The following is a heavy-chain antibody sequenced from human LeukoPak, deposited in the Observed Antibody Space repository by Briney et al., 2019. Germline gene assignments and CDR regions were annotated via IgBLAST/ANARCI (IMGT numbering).Heavy chain of an antibody. V-gene: IGHV3-66*01. CDR2: IYSGGST. Sequence: QPGGSLRLSCAASEFSVGSNYMTWVRQAPGKGLEWVSLIYSGGSTYYADSVKGRFTISRDNSKNTLYLQMNSLRAEDTAVYYCASGADTAMVDAFDIWGQGTMVTVSS. J-gene: IGHJ3*02. CDR3: ASGADTAMVDAFDI. CDR1: EFSVGSNY. D-gene: IGHD5-18*01.